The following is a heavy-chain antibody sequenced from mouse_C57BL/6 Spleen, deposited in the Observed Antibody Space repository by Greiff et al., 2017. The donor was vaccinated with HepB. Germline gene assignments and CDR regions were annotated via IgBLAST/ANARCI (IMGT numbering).Heavy chain of an antibody. CDR1: GYTFTSYW. Sequence: QVQLKESGAELAKPGASVKLSCKASGYTFTSYWMHWVKQRPGQGLEWIGYINPSSGYTKYNQKFKDKATLTADKSSSTAYMQLSSLTYEDSAVYYCARDITTVVATRYYYAMDYWGQGTSVTVSS. J-gene: IGHJ4*01. V-gene: IGHV1-7*01. D-gene: IGHD1-1*01. CDR2: INPSSGYT. CDR3: ARDITTVVATRYYYAMDY.